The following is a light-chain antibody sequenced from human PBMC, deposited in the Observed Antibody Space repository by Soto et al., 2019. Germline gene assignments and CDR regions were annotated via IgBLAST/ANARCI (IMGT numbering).Light chain of an antibody. CDR2: DGS. CDR3: QQYDSYPWT. J-gene: IGKJ1*01. V-gene: IGKV1-5*01. Sequence: DIQMTQTQCSLSASVGDRVTITCLASQSISSYLNWYQQKPGKAPKFLIYDGSTLESGVPARFSGSGSGTEFTLTISSLQPDDFGTYFCQQYDSYPWTFGQGTKVDIK. CDR1: QSISSY.